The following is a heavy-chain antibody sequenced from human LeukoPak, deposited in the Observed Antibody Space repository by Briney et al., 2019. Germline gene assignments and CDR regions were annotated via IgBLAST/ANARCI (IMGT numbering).Heavy chain of an antibody. CDR2: INTNTGGT. Sequence: ASVKVSCKASGYTFTAYYMYWVRQAPGHGLEWMGWINTNTGGTNYAQKIQGRVTMTRDTSIRPAYMELSRLRTDDTAVYYCARLSDILTGQNLFDYWGQGTLVTVSS. J-gene: IGHJ4*02. CDR1: GYTFTAYY. CDR3: ARLSDILTGQNLFDY. D-gene: IGHD3-9*01. V-gene: IGHV1-2*02.